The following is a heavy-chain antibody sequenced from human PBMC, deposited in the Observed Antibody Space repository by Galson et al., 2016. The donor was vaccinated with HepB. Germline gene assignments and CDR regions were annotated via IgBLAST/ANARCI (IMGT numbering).Heavy chain of an antibody. Sequence: SLRLSCAASGFTFSSYSMTWVRQAPGKGLERVSSINGAGGKTYYADYVRGRFTISRDNSEDTMYLQMNSLRVEDTANYYYGKVSGGSECFYNMDGWGQGTTVTVSS. V-gene: IGHV3-23*01. CDR3: GKVSGGSECFYNMDG. CDR2: INGAGGKT. J-gene: IGHJ6*02. CDR1: GFTFSSYS. D-gene: IGHD2/OR15-2a*01.